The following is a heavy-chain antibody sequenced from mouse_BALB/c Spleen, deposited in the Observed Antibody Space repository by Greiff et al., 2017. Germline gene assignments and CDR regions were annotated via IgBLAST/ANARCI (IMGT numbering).Heavy chain of an antibody. D-gene: IGHD1-1*01. J-gene: IGHJ4*01. V-gene: IGHV1-5*01. CDR2: IYPGNSDT. CDR1: GYSFTSYW. Sequence: EVQLQQSGTVLARPGASVKMSCKASGYSFTSYWMHWVKQRPGQGLEWIGAIYPGNSDTSYNQKFKGKAKLTAVTSASTAYMELSSLTNEDSAVYYCARRTTVVARAMDYWGQGTSVTVSS. CDR3: ARRTTVVARAMDY.